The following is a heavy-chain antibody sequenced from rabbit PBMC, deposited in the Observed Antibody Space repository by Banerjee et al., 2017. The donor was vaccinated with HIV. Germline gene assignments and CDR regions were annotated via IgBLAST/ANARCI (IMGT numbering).Heavy chain of an antibody. Sequence: QEQLEESGGGLVKPGGILTLTCKASGIDFSGSFHMCWVRQAPGKGLEWIACIYVGSGYTVYASWAKGRFTISKTSSTTVTLQMTSLTAADTATYFCAKNNNAYSGYAYATYRLDLWGPGTLVTVS. CDR1: GIDFSGSFH. CDR2: IYVGSGYT. D-gene: IGHD6-1*01. CDR3: AKNNNAYSGYAYATYRLDL. J-gene: IGHJ6*01. V-gene: IGHV1S45*01.